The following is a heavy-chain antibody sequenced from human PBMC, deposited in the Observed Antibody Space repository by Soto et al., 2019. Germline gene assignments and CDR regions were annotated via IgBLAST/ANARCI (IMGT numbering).Heavy chain of an antibody. J-gene: IGHJ4*02. V-gene: IGHV1-69*06. D-gene: IGHD3-9*01. CDR3: ANASIYFPGHQGSFDT. CDR2: IFPDTA. CDR1: AGRFDYRA. Sequence: SGNVSCKASAGRFDYRAVTWWRQAPGQGLGWMGHIFPDTADYAHKFQGRVTITADKSTATAYMQLDSLTSNDTAVYYCANASIYFPGHQGSFDTWGQGTLVTV.